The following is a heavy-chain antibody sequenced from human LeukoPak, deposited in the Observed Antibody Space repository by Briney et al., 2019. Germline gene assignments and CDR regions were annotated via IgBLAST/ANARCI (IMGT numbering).Heavy chain of an antibody. CDR1: GFTFSSYA. J-gene: IGHJ5*02. V-gene: IGHV3-23*01. CDR3: ARVYSSGWYDNWFDP. CDR2: ISGSGGST. D-gene: IGHD6-19*01. Sequence: GGSLRLSCAASGFTFSSYAMSWVRQAPGKGLEWVSAISGSGGSTYYADSVKGRFTISRHNSKNTLYLQMNSLRAEDTAVYYCARVYSSGWYDNWFDPWGQGTLVTVSS.